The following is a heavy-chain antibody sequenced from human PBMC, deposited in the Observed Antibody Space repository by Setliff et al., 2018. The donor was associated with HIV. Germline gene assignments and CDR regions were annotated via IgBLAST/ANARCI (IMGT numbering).Heavy chain of an antibody. CDR1: GDSISSGNYY. D-gene: IGHD3-9*01. CDR2: IYSTGST. J-gene: IGHJ2*01. V-gene: IGHV4-61*02. Sequence: PSETLSLTSTFSGDSISSGNYYWSWIRQPAGKGLEWIGRIYSTGSTNYNPSLKSRVTISSDTSKNLFSLKLTTVTAADAAVYYCTRDTGYILSGYRPHWYFDLWGRGTLVTVSS. CDR3: TRDTGYILSGYRPHWYFDL.